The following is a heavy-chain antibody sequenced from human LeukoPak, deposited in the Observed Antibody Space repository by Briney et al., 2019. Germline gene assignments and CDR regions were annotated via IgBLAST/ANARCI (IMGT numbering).Heavy chain of an antibody. CDR2: IYYSGST. Sequence: MSSETLSLTCTVSGRSISTYYWTWIRQPPGKGLEWIGYIYYSGSTNYNPSLKSRVTISVDTSKNQFSLRLSSVTAADTAVYYCARYHTNGWFDYWGQGTLVTVSS. V-gene: IGHV4-59*01. CDR3: ARYHTNGWFDY. CDR1: GRSISTYY. D-gene: IGHD6-19*01. J-gene: IGHJ4*02.